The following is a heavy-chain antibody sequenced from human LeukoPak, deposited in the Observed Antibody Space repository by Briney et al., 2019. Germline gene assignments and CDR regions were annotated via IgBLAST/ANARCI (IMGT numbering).Heavy chain of an antibody. CDR2: ISYDGSNK. CDR3: AKNYYGSGSYDY. Sequence: GGSLILSCAASGFTFSSCGMHWVRQAPGKVLEWVAVISYDGSNKYYADSVKGRFTISRDNSKNTLYLQMNSLRAEDTAVYYCAKNYYGSGSYDYWGQGTLVPVSS. V-gene: IGHV3-30*18. CDR1: GFTFSSCG. D-gene: IGHD3-10*01. J-gene: IGHJ4*02.